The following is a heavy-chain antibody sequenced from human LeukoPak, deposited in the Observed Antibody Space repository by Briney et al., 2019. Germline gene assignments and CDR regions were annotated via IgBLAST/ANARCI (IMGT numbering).Heavy chain of an antibody. Sequence: GGSLRLSCAASGFTFTTFWMNWVRQVPGKGLVWVSLINPDGSTTTYADSVKGRFTISRDNAKNTVCLQMNSLRAEDTAVYYCARDQGYCSGGNCYSAFDYWGQGTLVTVSS. CDR1: GFTFTTFW. CDR3: ARDQGYCSGGNCYSAFDY. J-gene: IGHJ4*02. V-gene: IGHV3-74*01. CDR2: INPDGSTT. D-gene: IGHD2-15*01.